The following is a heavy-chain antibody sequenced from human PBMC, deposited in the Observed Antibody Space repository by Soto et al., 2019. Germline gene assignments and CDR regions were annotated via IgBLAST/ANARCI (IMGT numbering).Heavy chain of an antibody. CDR2: INSDESRT. CDR3: ATVATRSYNWIDP. D-gene: IGHD5-12*01. CDR1: GFTFGTYW. Sequence: EVQLVESGGDLVQPGGSLRLSCAASGFTFGTYWMHWVRQAPGKGLVWVSRINSDESRTNYADSVKGRFTISRDNAKNTLYLQMNGLRAEDAALYFCATVATRSYNWIDPWGQGTLVTVSS. V-gene: IGHV3-74*01. J-gene: IGHJ5*02.